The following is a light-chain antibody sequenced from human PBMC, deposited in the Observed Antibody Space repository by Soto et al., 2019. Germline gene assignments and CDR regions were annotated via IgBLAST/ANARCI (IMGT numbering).Light chain of an antibody. CDR3: QQYGRSPHT. V-gene: IGKV3-20*01. Sequence: EIVLTQSPGTLSLSPGERATLSCRASQSVSSSYLAWYQHKPGQAPRLLIYAASSRATGIPARFSGSGSGTDFPLTISRLEDEDSAVYYCQQYGRSPHTFGQGTKLEIK. CDR2: AAS. CDR1: QSVSSSY. J-gene: IGKJ2*01.